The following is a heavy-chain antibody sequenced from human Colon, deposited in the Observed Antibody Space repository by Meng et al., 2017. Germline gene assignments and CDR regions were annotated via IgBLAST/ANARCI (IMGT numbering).Heavy chain of an antibody. D-gene: IGHD1-26*01. V-gene: IGHV3-7*01. J-gene: IGHJ4*02. CDR2: IKPDGSET. CDR1: GFIIANHW. CDR3: ATLVRGTGTDY. Sequence: GESLKISCTPSGFIIANHWMRWVRHVPGKGLECLANIKPDGSETYYVDSVRGRFTISRDNAKNSLYLQMNSLRAEDTAVYYCATLVRGTGTDYWGQGTLVTVSS.